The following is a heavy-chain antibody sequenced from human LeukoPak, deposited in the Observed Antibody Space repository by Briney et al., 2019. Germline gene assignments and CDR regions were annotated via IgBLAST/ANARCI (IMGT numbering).Heavy chain of an antibody. CDR2: IGPTGSDR. Sequence: GGSLRLSCTASGLTFSTSGSNWVRQAPGKGLEWVASIGPTGSDRYHADSIKGRFTISRDNANNFLYLQMNSLRAEDTAVYYCATETNGRHYDYWGQGTLLTVSS. J-gene: IGHJ4*02. CDR3: ATETNGRHYDY. CDR1: GLTFSTSG. V-gene: IGHV3-21*06. D-gene: IGHD1-14*01.